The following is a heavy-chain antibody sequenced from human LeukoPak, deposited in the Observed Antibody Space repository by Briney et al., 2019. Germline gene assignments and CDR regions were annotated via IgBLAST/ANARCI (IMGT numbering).Heavy chain of an antibody. CDR3: ATARYCDTTICYRLYGMDV. V-gene: IGHV1-69*13. D-gene: IGHD2-2*01. Sequence: SVKVSFKASGGSFSSYSISWVRPAPGQGLKWMGGIIPSSGTTNYAQKLQGRVRITADESTSTDYMELTSLRSDDTAVYCCATARYCDTTICYRLYGMDVWGQGTTVAVSS. CDR1: GGSFSSYS. CDR2: IIPSSGTT. J-gene: IGHJ6*02.